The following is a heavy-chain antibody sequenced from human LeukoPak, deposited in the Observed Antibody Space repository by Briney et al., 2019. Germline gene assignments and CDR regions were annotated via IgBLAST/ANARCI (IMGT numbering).Heavy chain of an antibody. CDR3: ASLGGYYYYGMDV. V-gene: IGHV3-64*01. CDR2: ISSNGGST. J-gene: IGHJ6*02. D-gene: IGHD3-16*01. CDR1: GFTFSSYA. Sequence: GGSLRLSCAASGFTFSSYAMHWVRQAPGKGLEYVSAISSNGGSTYYANSVKGRFTISRDNSKNTLYLQMGSLRAEDMAVYYCASLGGYYYYGMDVWGQGTTVTVSS.